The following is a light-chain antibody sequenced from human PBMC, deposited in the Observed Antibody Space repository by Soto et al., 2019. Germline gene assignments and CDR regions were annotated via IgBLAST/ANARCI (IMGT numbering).Light chain of an antibody. CDR2: GAS. V-gene: IGKV3-15*01. Sequence: EIVLTQSPAPLSVSPGERATLSCMASQSVYSNLAWYQQKPGQAPRLLIYGASARATGIPARFSGTGSGTDFTLTISRLEPEDFAVYYCQQYGSSGTFCQGTKVDIK. J-gene: IGKJ1*01. CDR1: QSVYSN. CDR3: QQYGSSGT.